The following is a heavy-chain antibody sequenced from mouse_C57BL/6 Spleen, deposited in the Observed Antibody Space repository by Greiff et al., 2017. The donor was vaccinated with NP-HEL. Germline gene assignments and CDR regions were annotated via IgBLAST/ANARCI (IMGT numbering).Heavy chain of an antibody. Sequence: QVQLKQPGAELVKPGASVKLSCKASGYTFTSYWMHWVKQRPGQGLEWIGMIHPNSGSTNYNEKFKSKATLTVDKSSSTAYMQLSSLTSEDSAVYYCARAYYDYEGAMDYWGQGTSVTVSS. J-gene: IGHJ4*01. CDR2: IHPNSGST. D-gene: IGHD2-4*01. CDR3: ARAYYDYEGAMDY. V-gene: IGHV1-64*01. CDR1: GYTFTSYW.